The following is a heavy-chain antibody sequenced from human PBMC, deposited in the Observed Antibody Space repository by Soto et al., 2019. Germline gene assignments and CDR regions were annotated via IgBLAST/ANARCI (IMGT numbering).Heavy chain of an antibody. CDR1: GDSINDYY. CDR2: IYYNGNT. J-gene: IGHJ6*03. CDR3: SSDSYGYSSGDYCYYMDV. D-gene: IGHD2-15*01. V-gene: IGHV4-59*08. Sequence: SETLSLTCTVSGDSINDYYWSWIRQPPGRGLEWIGYIYYNGNTNYNPSLKSRATISLSTSRNHFSLRLTSVTAADTAVYYCSSDSYGYSSGDYCYYMDVWSRGATVTVSS.